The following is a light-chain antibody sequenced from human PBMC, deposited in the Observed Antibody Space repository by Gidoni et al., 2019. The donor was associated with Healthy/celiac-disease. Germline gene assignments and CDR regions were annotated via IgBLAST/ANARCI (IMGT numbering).Light chain of an antibody. CDR3: QQYTTSLT. Sequence: DIQMTQSPSTLSASVGDRVTITCRASQSISSRLAWYQQKPVKAPKLPIYKASSLESGVPSRFSGSVSGTEFTLTISSLQPDDFATYYCQQYTTSLTFGQGTKVEIK. V-gene: IGKV1-5*03. J-gene: IGKJ1*01. CDR2: KAS. CDR1: QSISSR.